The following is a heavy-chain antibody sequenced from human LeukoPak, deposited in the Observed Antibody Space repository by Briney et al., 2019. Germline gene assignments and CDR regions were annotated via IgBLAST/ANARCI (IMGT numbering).Heavy chain of an antibody. CDR2: ISGSGGST. Sequence: GGSLRLSCAASGFTLTSYAMSWVRQAPGKRLEWVSAISGSGGSTYYAESVKGRFTISRDNSKNTLYLQMNSLRAEDTAVYYCAKDPLVNSQEYFDYWGQGTLVTVSS. D-gene: IGHD2/OR15-2a*01. CDR3: AKDPLVNSQEYFDY. V-gene: IGHV3-23*01. J-gene: IGHJ4*02. CDR1: GFTLTSYA.